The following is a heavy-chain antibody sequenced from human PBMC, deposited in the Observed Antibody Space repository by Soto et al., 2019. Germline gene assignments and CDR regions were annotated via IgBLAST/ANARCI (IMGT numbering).Heavy chain of an antibody. CDR3: ATRSPEFGY. J-gene: IGHJ4*02. CDR2: ITTDKGKT. V-gene: IGHV1-18*01. Sequence: QVQLVQSGPEVKKPGASVKVSCKTSGYTFTSYGITWVRQAPGQGLEWMGWITTDKGKTTYAQKFQGTVTMTTDTSTSTAYMELRSLRSDDTAVYYCATRSPEFGYWGQGTLVTVAS. CDR1: GYTFTSYG.